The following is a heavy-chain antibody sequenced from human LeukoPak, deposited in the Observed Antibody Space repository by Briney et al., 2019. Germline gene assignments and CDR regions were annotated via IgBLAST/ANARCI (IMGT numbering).Heavy chain of an antibody. J-gene: IGHJ4*02. V-gene: IGHV3-23*01. Sequence: GGSLRLSCAASGFTFSSYAMSWVRQAPGKGLEWVSGISGSGGTTYYADSVKGRFTISRDNSKNTLYLQMNSLRAEDTAVYYCARDSGSYLGDYWGQGTLVTVSS. D-gene: IGHD1-26*01. CDR3: ARDSGSYLGDY. CDR2: ISGSGGTT. CDR1: GFTFSSYA.